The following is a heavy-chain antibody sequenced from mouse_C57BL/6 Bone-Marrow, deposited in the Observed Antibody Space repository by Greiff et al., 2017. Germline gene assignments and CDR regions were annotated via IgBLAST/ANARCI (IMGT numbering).Heavy chain of an antibody. CDR3: ARGGPKGVFDY. J-gene: IGHJ2*01. CDR1: GYTFTSYT. CDR2: INPSSGYT. V-gene: IGHV1-4*01. Sequence: VKLVESGAELARPGASVKMSCKASGYTFTSYTMHWVKQRPGQGLEWIGYINPSSGYTKYNQKFKDKATLTADKSSSTAYMQLSSLTSEDSAVXYCARGGPKGVFDYWGQGTTLTVSS.